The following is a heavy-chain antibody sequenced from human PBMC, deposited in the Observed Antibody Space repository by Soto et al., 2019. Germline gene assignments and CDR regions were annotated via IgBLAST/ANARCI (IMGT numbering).Heavy chain of an antibody. CDR2: IRHDGAAT. CDR1: GFAFNTFA. J-gene: IGHJ4*02. D-gene: IGHD1-1*01. V-gene: IGHV3-23*01. CDR3: ATQDFRGATGTT. Sequence: EVQLLESGGGLVQPGGSLTLSCVASGFAFNTFAMGWVRQAPAKGLEWVSLIRHDGAATYYTYSVKGRFTISRDNSKNTLYLQMDSLRAEDTAIYICATQDFRGATGTTWGKGTQVTVYS.